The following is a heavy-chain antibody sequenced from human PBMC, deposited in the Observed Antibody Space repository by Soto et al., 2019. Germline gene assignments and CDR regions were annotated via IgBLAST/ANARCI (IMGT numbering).Heavy chain of an antibody. CDR2: TSAYNGNT. CDR1: GYTFTSYG. D-gene: IGHD2-15*01. CDR3: AIDEFEYCSGGSCSWFDP. J-gene: IGHJ5*02. V-gene: IGHV1-18*01. Sequence: ASVKVSCKASGYTFTSYGISWVRQAPGQGLEWMGWTSAYNGNTNYAQKLQGRVTMTTDTSTSTAYMELRSLRSYDTAVYYCAIDEFEYCSGGSCSWFDPWGQGTLVTVSS.